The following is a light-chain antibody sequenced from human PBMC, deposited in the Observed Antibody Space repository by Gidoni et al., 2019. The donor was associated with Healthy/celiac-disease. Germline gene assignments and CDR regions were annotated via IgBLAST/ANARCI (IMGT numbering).Light chain of an antibody. J-gene: IGKJ1*01. V-gene: IGKV3-20*01. Sequence: EIVLTQSPGTLSLSPGKRATRSCRASQSVSSSYLAWYQQKPGQAPRLLIYCASSRATGIPDRFSGSGSGTDFTLTISRLEPEDFAVYYCQQYGSSPWTFGQGTKVEIK. CDR1: QSVSSSY. CDR3: QQYGSSPWT. CDR2: CAS.